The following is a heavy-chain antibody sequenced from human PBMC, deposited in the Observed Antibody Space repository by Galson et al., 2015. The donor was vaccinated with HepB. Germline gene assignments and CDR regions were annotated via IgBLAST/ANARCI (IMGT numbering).Heavy chain of an antibody. CDR1: GYTFTSYA. V-gene: IGHV1-3*01. D-gene: IGHD6-13*01. CDR3: ARWVAAADHFDY. Sequence: SVKVSCKASGYTFTSYAMHWVRQAPGQRLEWMGWINAGNGNTKYSQKFQGRVTITRDTSASTAYMELSSLRSEDTAVYYCARWVAAADHFDYWGQGTLVTVSS. CDR2: INAGNGNT. J-gene: IGHJ4*02.